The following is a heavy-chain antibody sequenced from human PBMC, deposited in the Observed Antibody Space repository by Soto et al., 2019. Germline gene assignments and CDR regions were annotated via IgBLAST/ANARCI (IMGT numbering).Heavy chain of an antibody. CDR3: ASGIIYYDFWSGYYKPYYYGMDV. Sequence: GASVKVSCKVAGYTFSSYDINWGRQATGQELEWMGWMNPNSGNTGYAQKFQGRVTMTRNTSISTAYMELSSLRSEDTAVYYCASGIIYYDFWSGYYKPYYYGMDVWGQGTTVTVSS. D-gene: IGHD3-3*01. CDR1: GYTFSSYD. V-gene: IGHV1-8*01. CDR2: MNPNSGNT. J-gene: IGHJ6*02.